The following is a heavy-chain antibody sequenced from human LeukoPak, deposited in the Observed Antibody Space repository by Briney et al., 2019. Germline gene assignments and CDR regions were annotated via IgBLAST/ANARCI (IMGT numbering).Heavy chain of an antibody. CDR3: ARVPSFSSSWGGYYYYYMDV. Sequence: ASVKVSCKASGYTFTTYGISWVRQAPGQGLEWMGWSSAYNGNTNYAQKLQGRVNMTPDTSTSTAYMELRSLRSDDTAVYYCARVPSFSSSWGGYYYYYMDVWGKGTTVTVSS. D-gene: IGHD6-13*01. CDR1: GYTFTTYG. CDR2: SSAYNGNT. J-gene: IGHJ6*03. V-gene: IGHV1-18*01.